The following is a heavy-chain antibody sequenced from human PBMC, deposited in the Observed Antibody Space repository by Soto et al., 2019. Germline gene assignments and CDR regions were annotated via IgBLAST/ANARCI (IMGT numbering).Heavy chain of an antibody. V-gene: IGHV1-69*13. Sequence: SVKVSCKASGGTFSSYRINWVRQAPGQGLEWVGGIVPIYRTADYAQKFQGRVTITADESARTAYLEVRSLKSQDTAVYYCARDSGAKLGSSWGQGTLVTVSS. CDR3: ARDSGAKLGSS. CDR2: IVPIYRTA. J-gene: IGHJ4*02. D-gene: IGHD6-13*01. CDR1: GGTFSSYR.